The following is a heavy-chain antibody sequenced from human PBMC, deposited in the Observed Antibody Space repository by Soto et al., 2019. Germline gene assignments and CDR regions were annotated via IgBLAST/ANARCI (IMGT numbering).Heavy chain of an antibody. CDR2: INPNSGGT. Sequence: ASVKVSCKASGYTFTGYYMHWVRQAPGQGLEWMGWINPNSGGTNYAQKFQGWVTMTRDTSISTAYMELSRLISDDTAVYYCARGGLVVVPAAMAVYYYGMDVWGQGTTVTVSS. CDR3: ARGGLVVVPAAMAVYYYGMDV. D-gene: IGHD2-2*01. V-gene: IGHV1-2*04. CDR1: GYTFTGYY. J-gene: IGHJ6*02.